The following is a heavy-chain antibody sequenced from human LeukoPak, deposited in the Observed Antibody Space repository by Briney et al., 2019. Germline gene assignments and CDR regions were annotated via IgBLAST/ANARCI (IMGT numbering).Heavy chain of an antibody. V-gene: IGHV4-34*01. J-gene: IGHJ4*02. CDR2: INHSGST. D-gene: IGHD4-17*01. Sequence: SETLSLTCAVYGGSFSGYYWSWIRQPPGKGLEWIGEINHSGSTNYNPSLKSRVTISVDTPKNQFSLKLSSVTAADTAVYYCARGTSGDYVDYWGQGTLVTVSS. CDR3: ARGTSGDYVDY. CDR1: GGSFSGYY.